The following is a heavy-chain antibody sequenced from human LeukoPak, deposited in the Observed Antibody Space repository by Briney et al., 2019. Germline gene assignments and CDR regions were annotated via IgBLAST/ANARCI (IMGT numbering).Heavy chain of an antibody. Sequence: PGGSLRLSCAASGFTFDDYGMSWVRQAPGKGLEWVSALYGSGETTYYADSVKGRFTVSRDNSKNTLYLQMDGLRAEDTAVYYCAKMAGMTRQVYYMDVWGKGATVTVSS. CDR1: GFTFDDYG. CDR2: LYGSGETT. D-gene: IGHD1-1*01. J-gene: IGHJ6*03. V-gene: IGHV3-23*01. CDR3: AKMAGMTRQVYYMDV.